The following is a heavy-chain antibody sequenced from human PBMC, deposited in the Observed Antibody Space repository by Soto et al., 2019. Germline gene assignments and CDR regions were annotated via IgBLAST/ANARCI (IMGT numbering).Heavy chain of an antibody. V-gene: IGHV4-39*01. CDR1: GGSISSSSYY. J-gene: IGHJ6*02. Sequence: KPSETLSLTCTVSGGSISSSSYYWGWIRQPPGKGLEWIGSIYYSGSTYYNPSLKSRVTISVDTSKNQFSLKLSSVTAADTAVYYCARQNITIITMIVVVTFDYGMDVWGQGTTVTVSS. D-gene: IGHD3-22*01. CDR3: ARQNITIITMIVVVTFDYGMDV. CDR2: IYYSGST.